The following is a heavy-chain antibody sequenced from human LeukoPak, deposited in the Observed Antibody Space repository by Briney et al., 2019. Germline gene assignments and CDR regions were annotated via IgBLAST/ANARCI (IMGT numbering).Heavy chain of an antibody. CDR1: GLTFSKYA. CDR3: AKVTYSDYGSGRPPFMDV. Sequence: PGGSLRLSCAASGLTFSKYAMSWVRQAPGKGLEWVSTIDYSGGSTYYADSVKGRFTISRDNSKNTLYMQMNSLRAEDTAIYYCAKVTYSDYGSGRPPFMDVWGQGTTVAVS. CDR2: IDYSGGST. J-gene: IGHJ6*02. D-gene: IGHD3-10*01. V-gene: IGHV3-23*01.